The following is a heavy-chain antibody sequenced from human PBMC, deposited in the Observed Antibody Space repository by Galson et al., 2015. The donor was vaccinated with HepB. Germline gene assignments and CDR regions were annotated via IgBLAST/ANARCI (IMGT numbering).Heavy chain of an antibody. CDR3: ARDWHTVVVTAIHNWFDL. Sequence: SVKVSCKASGGPFSSYTISWVRQAPGQGLEWMGRIIPSLDMANYAQKFQGRVTITADKVTNTAYMELSSLRSEDTALYYCARDWHTVVVTAIHNWFDLWGQGTLVTVSS. CDR2: IIPSLDMA. D-gene: IGHD2-21*02. V-gene: IGHV1-69*04. J-gene: IGHJ5*02. CDR1: GGPFSSYT.